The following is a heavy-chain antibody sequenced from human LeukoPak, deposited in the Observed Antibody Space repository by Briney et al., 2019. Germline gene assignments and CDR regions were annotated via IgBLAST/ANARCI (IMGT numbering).Heavy chain of an antibody. CDR3: ARGHHYYDSSAYYY. D-gene: IGHD3-22*01. Sequence: GGSLRLSCAASGFTFISYWMHWVRQAPGKGRVWVSRINSDGNTTSYAASVKGRFTISRDTAKNTLYLQMNSLRAEDTAVYYCARGHHYYDSSAYYYWGQGPLVTVSS. J-gene: IGHJ4*02. V-gene: IGHV3-74*01. CDR2: INSDGNTT. CDR1: GFTFISYW.